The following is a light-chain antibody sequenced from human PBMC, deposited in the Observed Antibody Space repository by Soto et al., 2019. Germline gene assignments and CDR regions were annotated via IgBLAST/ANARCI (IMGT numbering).Light chain of an antibody. CDR1: QSISIW. CDR2: KAS. V-gene: IGKV1-5*03. J-gene: IGKJ1*01. Sequence: IQMTQSPSTLSASVGDRVTITCRASQSISIWLAWYQQKPGKAPKLRIYKASSLESEVPSRFSGSGSGTEFTLSINSLQPDDSANYYCQQYNSDSTFGQGTKVEIK. CDR3: QQYNSDST.